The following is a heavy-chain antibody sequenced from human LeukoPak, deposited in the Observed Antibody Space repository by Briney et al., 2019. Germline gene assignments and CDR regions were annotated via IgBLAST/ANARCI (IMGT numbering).Heavy chain of an antibody. CDR3: ARHGYETPGVVDY. J-gene: IGHJ4*02. CDR2: IYYSGST. D-gene: IGHD5-12*01. CDR1: GGSISSSSYY. V-gene: IGHV4-39*01. Sequence: PSETLSLTCTVSGGSISSSSYYWGWIRQPPGKGLEWIGSIYYSGSTYYNPSLKSRVTISVDTSKSQFSLKLSSVTAADTAVYYCARHGYETPGVVDYWGQGTLVTVSS.